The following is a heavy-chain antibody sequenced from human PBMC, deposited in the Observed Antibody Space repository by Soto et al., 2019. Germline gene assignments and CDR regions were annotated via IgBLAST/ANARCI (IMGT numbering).Heavy chain of an antibody. D-gene: IGHD3-9*01. V-gene: IGHV1-8*01. CDR2: INPNSGNT. J-gene: IGHJ6*02. Sequence: ASVKVTCKASGYTFTSNDSKWVRQATGQRLERMGWINPNSGNTGYAQKFQSRVTMTRNTSISTAYMELSSLRSEDTATYYCARVSYLTLTIFFVGGRDYYYGMDVWGQGTTVTVSS. CDR1: GYTFTSND. CDR3: ARVSYLTLTIFFVGGRDYYYGMDV.